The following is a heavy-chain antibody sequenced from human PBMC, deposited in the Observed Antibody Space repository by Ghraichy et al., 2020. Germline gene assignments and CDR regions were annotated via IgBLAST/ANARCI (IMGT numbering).Heavy chain of an antibody. CDR1: GGSISSSY. J-gene: IGHJ6*02. D-gene: IGHD3-16*01. V-gene: IGHV4-59*01. CDR3: ARVSLESWGRGMDV. CDR2: IYYSGTT. Sequence: SETLSLTCTVSGGSISSSYWNWFRQPPGKGLEWIGYIYYSGTTNYNPSLKSRVTISVDTSKNQFSLKLSSVTAADTAVYYCARVSLESWGRGMDVWGQGTTVTVSS.